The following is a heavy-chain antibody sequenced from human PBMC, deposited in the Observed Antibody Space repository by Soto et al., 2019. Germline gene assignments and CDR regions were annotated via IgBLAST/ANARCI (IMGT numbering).Heavy chain of an antibody. CDR3: ARLYGVHNIIPFCLGYFDS. CDR1: GYSFTGSY. D-gene: IGHD4-17*01. V-gene: IGHV1-46*01. CDR2: INPTGGIT. J-gene: IGHJ4*02. Sequence: QVFLVQSGAEVKQPGASVKISCKAFGYSFTGSYIHWMRQAPGQGLEWMGIINPTGGITNYAQKFQGRVVMSSDSPASTVCVELSSLTSEDTATLLGARLYGVHNIIPFCLGYFDSWGQGSLVSGSS.